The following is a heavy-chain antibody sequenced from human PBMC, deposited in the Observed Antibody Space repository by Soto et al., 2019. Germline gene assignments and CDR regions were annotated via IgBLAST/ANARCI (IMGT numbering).Heavy chain of an antibody. CDR3: ARQYGAQAVAFDY. D-gene: IGHD2-8*01. V-gene: IGHV4-59*08. Sequence: QVQLQESGPGLVKPSETLSLTCTVSGGSISSYYWSWIRQPPGKGLEWIGHIYHTGITNYNPSLKSRVTISVDMSKNQFSLTLSSVTAADTAVYHCARQYGAQAVAFDYWGQGALVTVSS. J-gene: IGHJ4*02. CDR1: GGSISSYY. CDR2: IYHTGIT.